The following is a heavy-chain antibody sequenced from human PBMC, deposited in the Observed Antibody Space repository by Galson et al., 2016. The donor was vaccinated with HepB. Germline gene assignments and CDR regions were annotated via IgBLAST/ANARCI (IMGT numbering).Heavy chain of an antibody. J-gene: IGHJ4*02. V-gene: IGHV3-48*03. Sequence: SLRLSCAASGFTFSIYDLDWVRQTPGKGLEWVSYIDSSATIINCADSVKGRFTISRDNAKDSLNLQMNSLRADDTAVYFCARVVFHSSGLYFDYWGQGTLVTVSS. CDR3: ARVVFHSSGLYFDY. CDR2: IDSSATII. D-gene: IGHD3-22*01. CDR1: GFTFSIYD.